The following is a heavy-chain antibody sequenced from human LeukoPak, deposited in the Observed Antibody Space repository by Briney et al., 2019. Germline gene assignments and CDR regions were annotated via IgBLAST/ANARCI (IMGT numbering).Heavy chain of an antibody. CDR2: IYYSGST. CDR1: GGSISSYY. V-gene: IGHV4-59*01. J-gene: IGHJ3*02. CDR3: ARDQCSGGSCYFAMNAFDI. D-gene: IGHD2-15*01. Sequence: SETLSLTCTVSGGSISSYYCSWIRQPPGKGLEWIGYIYYSGSTSYNPSLKSRVTISLDTSNNQFSLKLRSVTAADTAVYYCARDQCSGGSCYFAMNAFDIWGQGTMVTVSS.